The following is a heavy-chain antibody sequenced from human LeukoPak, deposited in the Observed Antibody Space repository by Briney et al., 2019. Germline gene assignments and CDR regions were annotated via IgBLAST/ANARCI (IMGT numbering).Heavy chain of an antibody. D-gene: IGHD2-2*01. CDR2: IYSGGNT. J-gene: IGHJ4*02. CDR3: ARVGQPLRYYFDY. Sequence: GGTLGLSCAASGFTVSSNYMSWVRQAPGKGLEWVSFIYSGGNTYYADSVKGRFTISRDNAKNSQYLQMNSLRAEYTAVYYCARVGQPLRYYFDYWGQGTLVTVSS. CDR1: GFTVSSNY. V-gene: IGHV3-66*01.